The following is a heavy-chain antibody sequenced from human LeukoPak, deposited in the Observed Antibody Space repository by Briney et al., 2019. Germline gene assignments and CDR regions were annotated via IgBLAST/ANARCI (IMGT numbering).Heavy chain of an antibody. CDR3: ARGYCSGGSCHDAFDI. CDR1: GGTFSSYA. V-gene: IGHV1-69*05. Sequence: SVKVSCKVSGGTFSSYATRWERQAPGHGLEWKGRIIPIVGTANYTQKFQGRVTITTDESTSTAYMELSRLRSEDTAVYYCARGYCSGGSCHDAFDIWGQGTMVTVSS. D-gene: IGHD2-15*01. J-gene: IGHJ3*02. CDR2: IIPIVGTA.